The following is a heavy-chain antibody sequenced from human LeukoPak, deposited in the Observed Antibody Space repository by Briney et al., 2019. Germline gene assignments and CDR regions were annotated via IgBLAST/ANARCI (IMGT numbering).Heavy chain of an antibody. CDR3: ARVRSGYQFDY. CDR1: GFSFSSYS. V-gene: IGHV3-48*02. D-gene: IGHD5-12*01. CDR2: ISISSSTI. J-gene: IGHJ4*02. Sequence: PGGSLRLSCAASGFSFSSYSMNWVRQAPGKGLEWVSYISISSSTIYYAESVKGRFTISRDNAKNSLCLQMNSLRDEDTAVYYCARVRSGYQFDYWGQGTLVTVSS.